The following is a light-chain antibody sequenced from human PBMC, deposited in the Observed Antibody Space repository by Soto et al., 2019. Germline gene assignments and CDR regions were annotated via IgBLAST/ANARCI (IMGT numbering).Light chain of an antibody. CDR3: QQYGSSRT. V-gene: IGKV3-20*01. CDR2: GAS. Sequence: EIGLTQSPGTLSFSPGERATLSGRASQSVSSSYLAWYHQKPGQAPRLLIYGASSRATGITDRFSGSGSGTDFTLTISRLEPEDFAVYYCQQYGSSRTFGQGTKVDIK. CDR1: QSVSSSY. J-gene: IGKJ1*01.